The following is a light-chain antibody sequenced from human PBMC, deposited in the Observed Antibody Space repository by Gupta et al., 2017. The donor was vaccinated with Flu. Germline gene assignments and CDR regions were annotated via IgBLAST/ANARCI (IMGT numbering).Light chain of an antibody. CDR2: SAA. Sequence: PSSLSTSRGDNVTITCRASQGVNNYLAWFQQKPGKAPKSMIYSAAILQRGVPSRFSGSGSGTHFTLTISGLQPEDFATYYCQQYETFPITFGQGTRLEIK. CDR3: QQYETFPIT. CDR1: QGVNNY. V-gene: IGKV1-16*01. J-gene: IGKJ5*01.